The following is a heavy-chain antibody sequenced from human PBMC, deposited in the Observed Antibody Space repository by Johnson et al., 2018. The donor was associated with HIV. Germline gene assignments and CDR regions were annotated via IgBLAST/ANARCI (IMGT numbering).Heavy chain of an antibody. CDR1: GFSFRNYW. D-gene: IGHD6-13*01. J-gene: IGHJ3*02. V-gene: IGHV3-74*01. CDR2: IKSDGTST. CDR3: ARDGGYSSSWYKYAFDI. Sequence: VLLVESGGGLVQPGGSLRLSCAASGFSFRNYWMEWVRQAPGKGLVWVSRIKSDGTSTTYADSVRGRFTISRDNSKNTLYLQMNSLRAEDTAVYYCARDGGYSSSWYKYAFDIWGQGTMVTVSS.